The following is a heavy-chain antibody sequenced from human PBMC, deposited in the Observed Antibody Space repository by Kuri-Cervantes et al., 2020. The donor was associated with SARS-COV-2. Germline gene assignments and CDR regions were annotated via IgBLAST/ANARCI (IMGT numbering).Heavy chain of an antibody. Sequence: GGSLRLSCAASGFTVSSNYMSWVRLAPGKGLEWVAFISYDGSNEYYADSVRGRFTISRDNSNNTLYLQVNRLRAEDTALYYCAKDRVGVLDSWGQGTQVTVSS. CDR1: GFTVSSNY. J-gene: IGHJ5*01. CDR3: AKDRVGVLDS. D-gene: IGHD2-21*01. V-gene: IGHV3-30*02. CDR2: ISYDGSNE.